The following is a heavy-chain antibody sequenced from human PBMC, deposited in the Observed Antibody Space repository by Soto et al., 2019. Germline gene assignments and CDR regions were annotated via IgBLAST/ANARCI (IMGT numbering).Heavy chain of an antibody. CDR1: GGSFSGYY. CDR3: ARGQTITMIVVVTYYFDY. Sequence: SETLSLTCAVYGGSFSGYYWSWIRQPPGKGLEWIGEINHSGSTNYNPSLKSRVTISVDTSKNQFSLKLSSVTAADTAVYYCARGQTITMIVVVTYYFDYLGQGTLVTVSS. V-gene: IGHV4-34*01. D-gene: IGHD3-22*01. J-gene: IGHJ4*02. CDR2: INHSGST.